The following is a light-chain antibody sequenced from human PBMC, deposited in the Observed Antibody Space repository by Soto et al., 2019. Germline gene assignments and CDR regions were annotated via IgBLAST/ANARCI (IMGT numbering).Light chain of an antibody. CDR2: AAS. Sequence: IHRSHSPASLSASVLDRVTITFRASQGIRNDLGWYQQKPGKAPKLLIYAASSLQSGVPSRFSGSGSGTDFTLTISSLQPEDFATYYCLQDYNYPITFGQGTRLEIK. CDR1: QGIRND. J-gene: IGKJ5*01. CDR3: LQDYNYPIT. V-gene: IGKV1-6*01.